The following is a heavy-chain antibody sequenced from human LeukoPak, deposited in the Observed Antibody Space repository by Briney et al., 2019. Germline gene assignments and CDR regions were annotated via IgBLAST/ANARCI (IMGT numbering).Heavy chain of an antibody. Sequence: GGSLRLSRAASGFTFSSYGMSWVRQAPGKGLEWVSAISGSGGSTYYADSVKGRFTISRDNSKNTLYLQMNSLRAEDTAVYYCARLDLGAFDIWGQGTMVTVSS. V-gene: IGHV3-23*01. J-gene: IGHJ3*02. D-gene: IGHD1-1*01. CDR2: ISGSGGST. CDR1: GFTFSSYG. CDR3: ARLDLGAFDI.